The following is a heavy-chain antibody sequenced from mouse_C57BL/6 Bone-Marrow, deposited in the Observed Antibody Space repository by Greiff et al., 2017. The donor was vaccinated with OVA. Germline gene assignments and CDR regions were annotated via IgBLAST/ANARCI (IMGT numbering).Heavy chain of an antibody. CDR3: ARGSYYLDNYAMDY. J-gene: IGHJ4*01. Sequence: LQQSGAELARPGSSVKLSCKDSYFTFTASAMHWVKQSPGQGLEWIGSITMNSDDTEYNENFKGKATLTADTSSSTAYMELSSLTSEDSAVYYCARGSYYLDNYAMDYWGQGTSVTVSS. CDR1: YFTFTASA. V-gene: IGHV1-49*01. D-gene: IGHD2-12*01. CDR2: ITMNSDDT.